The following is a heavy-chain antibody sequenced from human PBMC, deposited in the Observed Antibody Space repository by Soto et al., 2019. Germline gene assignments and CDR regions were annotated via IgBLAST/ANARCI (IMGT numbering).Heavy chain of an antibody. CDR2: IYYSGST. Sequence: SETLSLTCTVSGGSISSGGYYWSWIRQHPGKGLEWIGYIYYSGSTYYNPSLKSRVTISVDTSKNQFSLKLSSVTAADTAVYYCARVDSSGYYYAFHYWGQGTLVTVSS. CDR3: ARVDSSGYYYAFHY. D-gene: IGHD3-22*01. V-gene: IGHV4-31*03. CDR1: GGSISSGGYY. J-gene: IGHJ4*02.